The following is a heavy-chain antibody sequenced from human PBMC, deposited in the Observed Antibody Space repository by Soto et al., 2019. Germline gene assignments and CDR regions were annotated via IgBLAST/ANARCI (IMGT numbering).Heavy chain of an antibody. CDR1: GFTFSSFA. V-gene: IGHV3-23*01. J-gene: IGHJ5*02. CDR3: AKLDLGYCSSTSCRAFDP. CDR2: ISGSGGST. D-gene: IGHD2-2*01. Sequence: HPGGSLRLSCAASGFTFSSFAMSWVRQAPGKGLEWVSGISGSGGSTYHADSVKGRFTISRDNSKNTLYLQMNSLRAEDTAVYYCAKLDLGYCSSTSCRAFDPWGQGTLVTVPS.